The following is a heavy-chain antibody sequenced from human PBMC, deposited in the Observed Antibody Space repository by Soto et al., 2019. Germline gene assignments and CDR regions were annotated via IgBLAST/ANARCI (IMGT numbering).Heavy chain of an antibody. CDR3: ASDSYCSSTSCYSDAFDI. V-gene: IGHV3-21*01. CDR1: GFTFSSYS. J-gene: IGHJ3*02. Sequence: PGGSLRLSCAASGFTFSSYSMNWVRQAPGKGLEWVSSITSSSSYIYYADSMKGRFTISRDNAKNSLYLQMNSLRAEDMAVYYCASDSYCSSTSCYSDAFDIWGQGTLVTVSS. CDR2: ITSSSSYI. D-gene: IGHD2-2*01.